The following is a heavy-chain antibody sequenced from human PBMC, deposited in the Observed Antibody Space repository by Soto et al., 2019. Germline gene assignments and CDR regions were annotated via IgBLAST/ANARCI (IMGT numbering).Heavy chain of an antibody. V-gene: IGHV3-9*01. CDR3: AKMVTWVSIGYYQGGFDC. J-gene: IGHJ4*02. CDR2: ISWNSGKV. D-gene: IGHD3-3*02. CDR1: GFTFEDYA. Sequence: EMHLVESGGGLVQPGRSLTISCAASGFTFEDYAMHWVRQAPGKGLEWVSGISWNSGKVIYADSVKGRFTISRDNAKNSLFLQMNSLRPEDTALYYCAKMVTWVSIGYYQGGFDCWGQGTLVTVSS.